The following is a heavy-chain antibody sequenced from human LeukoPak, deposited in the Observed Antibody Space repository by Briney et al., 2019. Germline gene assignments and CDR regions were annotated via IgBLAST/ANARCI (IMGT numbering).Heavy chain of an antibody. CDR2: IGTAGDT. CDR3: ARGPATVTASYYYYGMDV. Sequence: GGSLRLSCAASGFTFSDYDMHWVRQATGKGLEWVSAIGTAGDTYYPGSVKGRFTISRENAKNSLYLQMNSLRAGDTAVYYCARGPATVTASYYYYGMDVWGQGTTVTVSS. J-gene: IGHJ6*02. D-gene: IGHD4-17*01. CDR1: GFTFSDYD. V-gene: IGHV3-13*01.